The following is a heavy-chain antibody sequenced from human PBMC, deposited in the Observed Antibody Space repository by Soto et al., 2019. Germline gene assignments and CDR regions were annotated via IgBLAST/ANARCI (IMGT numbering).Heavy chain of an antibody. Sequence: EVQLVESGGGLVQPGGSLRLSCAASGFTFTNYWMHWVRQAPGKGLVWVSRINSDGTRTTYADSVRGRFTISRDNAKNTLYLQMNSLRAEDTAVYYCATVATGSYYWFDPWGQGTLVTVSS. V-gene: IGHV3-74*01. J-gene: IGHJ5*02. D-gene: IGHD1-26*01. CDR3: ATVATGSYYWFDP. CDR2: INSDGTRT. CDR1: GFTFTNYW.